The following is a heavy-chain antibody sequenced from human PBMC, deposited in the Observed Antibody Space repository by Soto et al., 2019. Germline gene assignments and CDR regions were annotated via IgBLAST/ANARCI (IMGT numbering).Heavy chain of an antibody. CDR2: ISHDGSHK. V-gene: IGHV3-30*03. CDR3: AQGAIPGVWHYLFDY. J-gene: IGHJ4*02. D-gene: IGHD2-21*01. Sequence: GGSLRLSCAASGFTFSNYGMHWVRQAPGKGLDWVAAISHDGSHKYYMDSVKGRFTISRDNPKTTLYLQMDSLRAEDTAVYYCAQGAIPGVWHYLFDYWGQGALVTVSS. CDR1: GFTFSNYG.